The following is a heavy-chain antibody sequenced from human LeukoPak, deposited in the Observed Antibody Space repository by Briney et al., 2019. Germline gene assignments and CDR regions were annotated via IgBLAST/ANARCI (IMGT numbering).Heavy chain of an antibody. CDR2: IYYSGST. CDR1: GGSISSGDYY. CDR3: ARAGIVGAFGLDY. V-gene: IGHV4-30-4*08. D-gene: IGHD1-26*01. Sequence: PSQTLSLTCTVSGGSISSGDYYWSWIRQPPGKGLEWIGYIYYSGSTYYNPSLKSRVTISVDTSKNQFSLKLSSVTAADTAVYYCARAGIVGAFGLDYWGQGTLVTVSS. J-gene: IGHJ4*02.